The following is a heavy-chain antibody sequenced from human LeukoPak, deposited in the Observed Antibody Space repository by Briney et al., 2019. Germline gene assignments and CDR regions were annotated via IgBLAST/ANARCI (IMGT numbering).Heavy chain of an antibody. V-gene: IGHV3-48*01. J-gene: IGHJ6*02. CDR2: INVVNGAI. D-gene: IGHD3-10*01. CDR3: VRDGNRGYDMDV. Sequence: GGSLRLSCATSGFTLRYYQMNWVRQALGKGLEWVSYINVVNGAIYYADSVKGRFTISGDIATNSVYLQMNSLRAEDTALYYCVRDGNRGYDMDVWGQGTAVTVSS. CDR1: GFTLRYYQ.